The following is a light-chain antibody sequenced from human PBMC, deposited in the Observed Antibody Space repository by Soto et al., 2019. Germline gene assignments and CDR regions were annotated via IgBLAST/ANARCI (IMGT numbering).Light chain of an antibody. V-gene: IGLV1-44*01. J-gene: IGLJ2*01. CDR2: GSN. CDR3: ATWDDSLNGVL. Sequence: QSVLTQPPSTSVTPGQKVTISCSGGSSNIGGSAVNWYQLLPGTAPKLLIYGSNQRPSGVPDRFSGSKSGTSASLAISELQSEDEADYYCATWDDSLNGVLFGGGTKLTVL. CDR1: SSNIGGSA.